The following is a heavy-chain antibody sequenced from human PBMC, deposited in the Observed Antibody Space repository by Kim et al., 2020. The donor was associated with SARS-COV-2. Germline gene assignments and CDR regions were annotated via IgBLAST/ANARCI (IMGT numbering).Heavy chain of an antibody. Sequence: SETLSLTCTVSGGSISSYYWSWIRQPPGKGLEWIGYIYYSGSTNYNPSLKSRVTISVDTSKNQFSLKLSSVTAADTAVYYCARGLSGPDYWGQGTLVTVS. CDR3: ARGLSGPDY. CDR1: GGSISSYY. J-gene: IGHJ4*02. V-gene: IGHV4-59*01. CDR2: IYYSGST.